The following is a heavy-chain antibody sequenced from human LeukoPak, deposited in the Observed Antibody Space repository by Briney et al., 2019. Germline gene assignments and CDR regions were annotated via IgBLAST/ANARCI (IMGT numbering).Heavy chain of an antibody. V-gene: IGHV4-4*07. Sequence: SETLSLTCTVSGGSISSYYWSWIRQPAGKGLEGIGRIYTSGSTNYNPSLKSRVTMSVDTSKNQFSLKLSSVTAADTAVYYCARDGANQVVTAISPSYGMDVWGQGTTVTVSS. J-gene: IGHJ6*02. CDR1: GGSISSYY. CDR3: ARDGANQVVTAISPSYGMDV. CDR2: IYTSGST. D-gene: IGHD2-21*02.